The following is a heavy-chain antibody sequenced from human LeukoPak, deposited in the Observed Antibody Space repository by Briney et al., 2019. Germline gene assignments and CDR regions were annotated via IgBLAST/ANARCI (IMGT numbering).Heavy chain of an antibody. J-gene: IGHJ4*02. Sequence: KTSETLSLTCTVSGGSISSSSYYWGWIRQPPGKGLEWIGSIYYSGSTYYNPSLKSRVTISVDTSKNQFSLKLSSVTAADTAVYYCARRLLSNDYGDYGGGYYFDYWGQGTLVTVSS. CDR2: IYYSGST. CDR1: GGSISSSSYY. D-gene: IGHD4-17*01. CDR3: ARRLLSNDYGDYGGGYYFDY. V-gene: IGHV4-39*01.